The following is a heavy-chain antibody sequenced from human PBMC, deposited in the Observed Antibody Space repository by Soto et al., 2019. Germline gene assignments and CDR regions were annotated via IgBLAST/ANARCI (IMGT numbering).Heavy chain of an antibody. J-gene: IGHJ4*02. Sequence: PSETLSLTCTVSGGSISSSSYYWGWIRQPPGKGLEWIGSIYYSGSTYCNPSLKSRVTISVDTSKNQFSLKLSSVTAADTAVYYCARSQTTVTSYDYWGQGTLVTVSS. CDR2: IYYSGST. D-gene: IGHD4-17*01. CDR3: ARSQTTVTSYDY. V-gene: IGHV4-39*07. CDR1: GGSISSSSYY.